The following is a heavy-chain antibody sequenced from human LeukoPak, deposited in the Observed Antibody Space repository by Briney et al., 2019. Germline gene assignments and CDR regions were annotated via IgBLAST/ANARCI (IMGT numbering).Heavy chain of an antibody. CDR1: GYTFTNCY. Sequence: ASVKVSCKASGYTFTNCYMHWVRQAPGQGLEWMGIINPSGGSTRYAQKFQGRVTMASDTSTSTVYMELSSLRSEDTALYYCARDRKLANFFDYWGQGTLVTVSS. CDR3: ARDRKLANFFDY. D-gene: IGHD1-14*01. V-gene: IGHV1-46*01. CDR2: INPSGGST. J-gene: IGHJ4*02.